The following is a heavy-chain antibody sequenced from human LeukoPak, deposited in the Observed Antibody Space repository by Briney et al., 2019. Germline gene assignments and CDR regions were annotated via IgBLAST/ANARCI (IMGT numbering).Heavy chain of an antibody. CDR1: GFTFISYW. V-gene: IGHV3-7*03. D-gene: IGHD2-21*02. J-gene: IGHJ6*03. Sequence: GGSLRLSCAASGFTFISYWMSWVRQAPGKGLEWVANIEQDGSEKYYVDSVKGRFTISRDNAKNSLYLQMNSLRAEDTAVYYCARGAGDCGGDCYPDFYYYYYMDVWGKGTTVTISS. CDR2: IEQDGSEK. CDR3: ARGAGDCGGDCYPDFYYYYYMDV.